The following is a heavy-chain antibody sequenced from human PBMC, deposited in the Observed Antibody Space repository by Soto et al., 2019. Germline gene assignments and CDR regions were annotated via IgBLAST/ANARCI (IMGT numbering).Heavy chain of an antibody. CDR1: GDSISAYS. CDR2: IHYNGNT. CDR3: AREGNLGRWLQPLDF. Sequence: QVQLRVSAPGLVKPSETLSLTCTVSGDSISAYSWSWVRQPPGKGLEWIGNIHYNGNTKYNPSLKSRVSMSVDTSKNQFSLRLISVTAADTAKYFCAREGNLGRWLQPLDFWGQGTLVTVSS. J-gene: IGHJ4*02. V-gene: IGHV4-59*01. D-gene: IGHD5-12*01.